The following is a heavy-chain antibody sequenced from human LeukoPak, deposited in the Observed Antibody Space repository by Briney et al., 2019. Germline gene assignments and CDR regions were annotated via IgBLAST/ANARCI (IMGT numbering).Heavy chain of an antibody. V-gene: IGHV1-2*02. J-gene: IGHJ6*02. CDR1: GYTFTGYY. Sequence: GASVKVSCKASGYTFTGYYMHWVRQAPGQGLEWMGWINPNSGGTNYAQKFQGRVTMTRDTSISTAYMELSRLRSDDTAVYYCARVGWSESSSSGYYGMDVWGQGTTVNGSS. CDR2: INPNSGGT. D-gene: IGHD6-6*01. CDR3: ARVGWSESSSSGYYGMDV.